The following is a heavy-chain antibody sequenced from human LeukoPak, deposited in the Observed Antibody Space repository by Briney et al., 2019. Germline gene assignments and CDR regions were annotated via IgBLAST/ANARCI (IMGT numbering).Heavy chain of an antibody. CDR2: IYPGGNI. CDR3: VRGPRYYDDSGFHYGVFDI. J-gene: IGHJ3*02. V-gene: IGHV3-53*01. Sequence: GGSLRLSSAATEVTVTNNYMSWVRQAPGKGLQWVSVIYPGGNIYYADSVKGRFIISRDNSKNTLSLQMNSLTADDTAVYYCVRGPRYYDDSGFHYGVFDIWGQGTLVTVSS. D-gene: IGHD3-16*01. CDR1: EVTVTNNY.